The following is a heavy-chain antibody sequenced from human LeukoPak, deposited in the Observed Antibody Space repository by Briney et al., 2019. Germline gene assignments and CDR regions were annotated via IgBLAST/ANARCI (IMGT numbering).Heavy chain of an antibody. CDR2: INPNSGGT. J-gene: IGHJ6*04. Sequence: ASVKVSCKASGYTFTSYYMHWVRQAPGQGLEWMGWINPNSGGTNYAQKFQGRVTMTRDTSISTAYMELSRLRSDDTAVYYCARDPREVYYGMDVWGKATTVTVSS. V-gene: IGHV1-2*02. CDR1: GYTFTSYY. CDR3: ARDPREVYYGMDV.